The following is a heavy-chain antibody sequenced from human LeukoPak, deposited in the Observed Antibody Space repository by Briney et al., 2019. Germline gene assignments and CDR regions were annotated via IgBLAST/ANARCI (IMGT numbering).Heavy chain of an antibody. V-gene: IGHV3-23*01. Sequence: GGSLRLSCVVSGFRFDDYGLHWVRQAPGKGLEWVSSIGGGDTHYADSVKGRFTISRDDSRSTVDLQMSSLRAEDTAVYYCAKDGQSFNSMYDYFDSWGQGTLVTVSS. J-gene: IGHJ4*02. CDR2: IGGGDT. D-gene: IGHD2-8*01. CDR1: GFRFDDYG. CDR3: AKDGQSFNSMYDYFDS.